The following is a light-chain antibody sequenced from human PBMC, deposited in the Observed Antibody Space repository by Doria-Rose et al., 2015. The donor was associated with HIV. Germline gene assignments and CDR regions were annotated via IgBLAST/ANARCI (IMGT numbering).Light chain of an antibody. CDR2: DGS. Sequence: TQSPGTLSLSPGERATLSCRASQSFSSTYLAWYQQKPGQVPSLLIYDGSTRATGIPDRFSASGPGTDFTLTINRLEPGDFALYYCHQYGTSWTCGQGTKVEI. V-gene: IGKV3-20*01. CDR1: QSFSSTY. CDR3: HQYGTSWT. J-gene: IGKJ1*01.